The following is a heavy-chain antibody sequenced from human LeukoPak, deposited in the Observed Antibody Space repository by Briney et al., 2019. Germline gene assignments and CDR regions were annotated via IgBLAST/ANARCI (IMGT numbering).Heavy chain of an antibody. CDR3: ARAPSEIGGYYPEYFRH. V-gene: IGHV3-74*01. CDR2: IKSDGST. Sequence: GRTLRLSRAFSGLTFSSYWMHCVRQAPGRGLVCVSRIKSDGSTRYADSVKRRFTLSRDNAKNTVSLQMTSLRAEDTGVYYCARAPSEIGGYYPEYFRHWGQGTLVIVSS. D-gene: IGHD3-22*01. J-gene: IGHJ1*01. CDR1: GLTFSSYW.